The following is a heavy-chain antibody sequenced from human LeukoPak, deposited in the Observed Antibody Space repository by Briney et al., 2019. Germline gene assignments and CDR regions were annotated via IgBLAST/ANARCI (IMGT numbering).Heavy chain of an antibody. CDR1: GYTFTGYY. D-gene: IGHD3-22*01. CDR2: INPANGAT. J-gene: IGHJ4*02. V-gene: IGHV1-2*02. Sequence: PWASVKVSCKASGYTFTGYYMHWVRQAPGQGLEWMGWINPANGATYYAQKFQDRVTMTRDTSITTGYMELSRLISDDTAMYYCASYYDSSGYHPSRFDYWGQGTLVTVSS. CDR3: ASYYDSSGYHPSRFDY.